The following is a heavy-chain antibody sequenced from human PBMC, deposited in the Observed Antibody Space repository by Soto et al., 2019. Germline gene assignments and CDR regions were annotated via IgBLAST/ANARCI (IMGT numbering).Heavy chain of an antibody. D-gene: IGHD1-20*01. CDR2: IYYSGST. CDR3: ARVLTGPFASAYYFDY. Sequence: QVQLQESGPGLVKPSQTLSLTCTVSGGSIRSGNYYWSWIRQHPGKGLEWMGYIYYSGSTYYNPSLRGRVTLSIDTSKNQFSLKLSSVTAADTAVYYCARVLTGPFASAYYFDYWGQGTLVTVSS. V-gene: IGHV4-31*03. J-gene: IGHJ4*02. CDR1: GGSIRSGNYY.